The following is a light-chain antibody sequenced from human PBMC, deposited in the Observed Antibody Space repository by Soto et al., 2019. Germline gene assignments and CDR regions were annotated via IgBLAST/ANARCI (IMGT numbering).Light chain of an antibody. Sequence: EIVMTQSPATLSVSPVERATLSGRASQSVSSNLAWYQQKPGQAPRLLIYGASTRATGIPARFSGSGSGTEFTLTISSLQSEDFAVYYCQQYNNWPPGTFGQGTKVDIK. CDR1: QSVSSN. CDR3: QQYNNWPPGT. CDR2: GAS. V-gene: IGKV3-15*01. J-gene: IGKJ1*01.